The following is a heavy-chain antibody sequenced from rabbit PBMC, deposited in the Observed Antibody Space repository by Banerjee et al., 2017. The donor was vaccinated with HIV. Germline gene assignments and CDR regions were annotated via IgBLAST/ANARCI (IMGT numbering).Heavy chain of an antibody. CDR2: INAGNSNT. V-gene: IGHV1S45*01. CDR1: GIDFISYYY. Sequence: QQQLEESGGGLVKPGGTLTLTCKASGIDFISYYYMCWVRQAPGKGLELIGCINAGNSNTYYASWAKGRFTISKTSSTTVTLQMTSLTAADTATYFCARDYINGYSDYVFNLWGQGTLVTVS. CDR3: ARDYINGYSDYVFNL. J-gene: IGHJ4*01. D-gene: IGHD6-1*01.